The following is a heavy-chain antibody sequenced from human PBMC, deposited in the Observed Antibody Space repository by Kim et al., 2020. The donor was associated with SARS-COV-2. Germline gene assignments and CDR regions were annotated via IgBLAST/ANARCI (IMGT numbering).Heavy chain of an antibody. J-gene: IGHJ3*02. CDR3: TRIPATTLAFWDAFDI. Sequence: VKGRFTISRDESKNTAYLEMSGLQTEDTALYYCTRIPATTLAFWDAFDIWGQGTMVTVSS. V-gene: IGHV3-73*01. D-gene: IGHD1-1*01.